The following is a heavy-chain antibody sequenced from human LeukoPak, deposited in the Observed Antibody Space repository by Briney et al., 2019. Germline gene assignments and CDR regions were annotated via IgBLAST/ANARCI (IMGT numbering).Heavy chain of an antibody. CDR3: ASHKYSSSWGYFDY. CDR2: IYYSGST. J-gene: IGHJ4*02. V-gene: IGHV4-59*08. D-gene: IGHD6-13*01. Sequence: SETLSLTCTVSGGSISSYHWSWIRQPPGKGLEWIGYIYYSGSTNYNPSLKSRVTISVDTSKNQFSLKLSSVTAADTAVYYCASHKYSSSWGYFDYWGQGTLVTVSS. CDR1: GGSISSYH.